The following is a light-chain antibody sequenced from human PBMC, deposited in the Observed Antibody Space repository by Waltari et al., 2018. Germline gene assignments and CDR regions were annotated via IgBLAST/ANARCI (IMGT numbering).Light chain of an antibody. CDR2: DAS. Sequence: DIQMTQSPSSLSASVGDRVTITCQASQDISTYLNWYQQTTGKAPKLLIYDASSLETGVPSRFSGSGSGSDFTFTITSLQPEDIGTYYCEQCDSLPMTFGQGTRLEI. CDR3: EQCDSLPMT. CDR1: QDISTY. V-gene: IGKV1-33*01. J-gene: IGKJ5*01.